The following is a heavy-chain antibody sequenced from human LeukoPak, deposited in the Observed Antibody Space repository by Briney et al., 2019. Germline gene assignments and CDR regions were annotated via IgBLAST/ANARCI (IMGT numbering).Heavy chain of an antibody. CDR3: ASLQLERLDAFDI. Sequence: SETLSLTCAVYGGPFSGYYWSWIRQPPGKGLEWIGEINHSGSTNYNPSLKSRVTIPVDTSKNQFSLKLSSVTAADTAVYYCASLQLERLDAFDIWGQGTMVTVSS. J-gene: IGHJ3*02. CDR2: INHSGST. CDR1: GGPFSGYY. V-gene: IGHV4-34*01. D-gene: IGHD1-1*01.